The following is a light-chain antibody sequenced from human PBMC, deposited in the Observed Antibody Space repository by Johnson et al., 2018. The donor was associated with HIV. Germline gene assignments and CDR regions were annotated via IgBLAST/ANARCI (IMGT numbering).Light chain of an antibody. V-gene: IGLV1-51*01. CDR1: RSNIGDNF. CDR2: DNS. J-gene: IGLJ1*01. CDR3: GTWDSRLSGYV. Sequence: QAVLTQPPSVSAAPGQKVTISCSGNRSNIGDNFVSWYQHLPGTAPKLLVYDNSKRPSGIPDRFSATKSGTSATLGITGLQTGDEADYYCGTWDSRLSGYVGGTGTKVTVV.